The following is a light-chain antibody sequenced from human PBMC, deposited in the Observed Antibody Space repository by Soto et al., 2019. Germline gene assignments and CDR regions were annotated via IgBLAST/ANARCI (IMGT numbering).Light chain of an antibody. CDR1: QSISSGF. Sequence: EVVLTQSPGTLSLSPGERATLSCRARQSISSGFLAWYPQKPGQAPRLLIYGASSSATGIPDMFSGRGSGTDVTPTISRLEPEEAEVEYCHLPTVGGGTKVEIK. V-gene: IGKV3-20*01. CDR2: GAS. J-gene: IGKJ4*01. CDR3: HLPT.